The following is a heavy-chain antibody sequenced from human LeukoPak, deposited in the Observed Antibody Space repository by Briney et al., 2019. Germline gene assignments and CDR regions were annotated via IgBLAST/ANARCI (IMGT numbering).Heavy chain of an antibody. CDR2: ISAYNGNT. J-gene: IGHJ2*01. Sequence: ASVKVSCKASGYTFTNYGIIWVRQAPGQGLEWMGWISAYNGNTNYAQKLQGRVTMTTDTSTSTAYMELRSLRSDDTAVYYCARRAYGMGMYWYFDLWGRGTLVTVSS. CDR3: ARRAYGMGMYWYFDL. D-gene: IGHD7-27*01. V-gene: IGHV1-18*01. CDR1: GYTFTNYG.